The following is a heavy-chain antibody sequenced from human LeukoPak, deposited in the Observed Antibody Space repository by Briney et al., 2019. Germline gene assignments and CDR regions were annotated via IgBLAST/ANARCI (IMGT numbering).Heavy chain of an antibody. CDR1: GFTFSSYA. CDR2: ISGSGSST. V-gene: IGHV3-23*01. Sequence: GGSLRLSCAASGFTFSSYAMSWVRQAPGRGLEWVSPISGSGSSTYYADSVKGRFTISRDNSKNTLYLQMNSLRAEDTAVYYCAKGVAVASPYYFDYWGQGTLVTVSS. D-gene: IGHD6-19*01. CDR3: AKGVAVASPYYFDY. J-gene: IGHJ4*02.